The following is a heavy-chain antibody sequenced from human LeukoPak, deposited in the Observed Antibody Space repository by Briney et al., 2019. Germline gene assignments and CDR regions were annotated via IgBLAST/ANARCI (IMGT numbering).Heavy chain of an antibody. J-gene: IGHJ4*02. CDR1: GFTFSSYA. D-gene: IGHD3-10*01. CDR2: ISGSGGST. Sequence: GGSLRLSCAASGFTFSSYAMSWVRQAPGKGLEWVSAISGSGGSTYYADSVKGRFTISRDNSKNTLYLQMNSLRAEDTAVYYCAKDPRDSGSYYPYFDYWGQGTLVTVSS. CDR3: AKDPRDSGSYYPYFDY. V-gene: IGHV3-23*01.